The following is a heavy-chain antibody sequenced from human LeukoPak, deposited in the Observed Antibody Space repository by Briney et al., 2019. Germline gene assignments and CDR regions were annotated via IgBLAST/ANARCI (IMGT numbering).Heavy chain of an antibody. J-gene: IGHJ4*02. CDR2: INHSGNT. Sequence: SETLSLTCAAYGGSFSGYYLSWIRQPSGKGLEWIGEINHSGNTNNNPSLKSRVTISVDTSKNQFSLKLASVTAADTGIYYCARGLKEVGTERAHFDSWGQGSVVGVSS. D-gene: IGHD5-18*01. V-gene: IGHV4-34*01. CDR3: ARGLKEVGTERAHFDS. CDR1: GGSFSGYY.